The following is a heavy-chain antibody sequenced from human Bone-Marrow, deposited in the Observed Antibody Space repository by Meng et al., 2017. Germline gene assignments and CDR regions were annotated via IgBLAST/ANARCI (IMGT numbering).Heavy chain of an antibody. Sequence: ASVKVSCKASGYTFTSYGISWVRQAPGQGLEWMGIINPSGGSTSYAQKFQGRVTMTRDTSTSTVYMELSSLRSEDTAVYYCAREHLMKRDGYNFDYCGQGTLVTVSS. CDR1: GYTFTSYG. V-gene: IGHV1-46*01. CDR3: AREHLMKRDGYNFDY. J-gene: IGHJ4*02. CDR2: INPSGGST. D-gene: IGHD5-24*01.